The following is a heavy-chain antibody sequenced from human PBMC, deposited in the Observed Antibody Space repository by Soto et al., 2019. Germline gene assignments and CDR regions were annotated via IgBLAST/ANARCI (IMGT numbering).Heavy chain of an antibody. CDR1: GFIFSSYA. Sequence: QVQLVESGGGVVQPGRSLRLSCAASGFIFSSYAMHWVRQAPGKGLEWVAVISYDGSNKYYADSVKGRFTISRDNSKNTLYLQMNSLRAEDTAVYYCASLLAAAGKGYWGQGTLVTVAS. CDR3: ASLLAAAGKGY. J-gene: IGHJ4*02. D-gene: IGHD6-13*01. V-gene: IGHV3-30-3*01. CDR2: ISYDGSNK.